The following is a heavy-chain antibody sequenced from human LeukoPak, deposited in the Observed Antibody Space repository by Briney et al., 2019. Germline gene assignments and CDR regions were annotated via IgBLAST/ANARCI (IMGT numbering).Heavy chain of an antibody. CDR3: ARDGIKSLLFRFDP. Sequence: ASVKVSCKASGYTFTSYGISWVRQAPGQGLEWMGWISAYNGNTNYAQKLQGRVTMTTDTSTSTAHMELRSLRSDDTAVYYCARDGIKSLLFRFDPWGQGTLVTVSS. CDR2: ISAYNGNT. V-gene: IGHV1-18*01. D-gene: IGHD3-10*01. J-gene: IGHJ5*02. CDR1: GYTFTSYG.